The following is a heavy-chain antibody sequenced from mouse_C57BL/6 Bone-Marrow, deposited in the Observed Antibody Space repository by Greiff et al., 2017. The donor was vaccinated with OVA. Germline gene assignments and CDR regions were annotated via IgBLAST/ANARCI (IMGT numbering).Heavy chain of an antibody. CDR3: ARGYV. J-gene: IGHJ2*01. Sequence: QVQRKESGAELVKPGASVELYRNAPFYSFSSYWMNWVKQRPGKGLEWIGQIYPGDGDTNYNGKFKGKATLTADKSSSTAYMQLSSLTSEDSAVYFCARGYVWGQGTTLTVSS. D-gene: IGHD2-10*02. CDR1: FYSFSSYW. V-gene: IGHV1-80*01. CDR2: IYPGDGDT.